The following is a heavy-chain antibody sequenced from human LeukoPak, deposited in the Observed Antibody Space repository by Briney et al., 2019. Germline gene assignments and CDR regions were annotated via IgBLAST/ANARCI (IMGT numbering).Heavy chain of an antibody. CDR1: GYTFTGYY. V-gene: IGHV1-2*02. CDR2: INPNSGGT. CDR3: ARPIYDFWSGYGAFDI. D-gene: IGHD3-3*01. Sequence: ASVKVSCKASGYTFTGYYMHWVRQAPGQGLEWMGWINPNSGGTNYAQKFQGRVTMTRDTSISTAYMELSRLRPDDTAVYYCARPIYDFWSGYGAFDIWGQGTMVTVSS. J-gene: IGHJ3*02.